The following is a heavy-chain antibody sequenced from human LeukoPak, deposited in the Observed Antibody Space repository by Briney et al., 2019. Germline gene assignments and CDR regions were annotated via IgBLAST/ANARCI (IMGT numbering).Heavy chain of an antibody. D-gene: IGHD3-22*01. J-gene: IGHJ4*02. CDR1: GFTFSNAW. V-gene: IGHV3-15*01. CDR2: IKSKTDGGTT. CDR3: TTGLPITMIQRLSDY. Sequence: GGSLRLSCAASGFTFSNAWMSWVRQAPGKGLEWVGRIKSKTDGGTTDYAAPVKGRFTISRDDSKNTLYLQMNSLKTEDTAVYYCTTGLPITMIQRLSDYWGQGTLVTVSS.